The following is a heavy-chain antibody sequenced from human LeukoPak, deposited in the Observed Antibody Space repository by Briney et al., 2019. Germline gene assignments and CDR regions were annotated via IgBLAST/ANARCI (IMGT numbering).Heavy chain of an antibody. V-gene: IGHV5-51*01. CDR1: GYSFTSYW. J-gene: IGHJ6*02. Sequence: GESLKISCKGSGYSFTSYWIGWVRQVPGKGLEWMGIIYPGDSDTRYSPSFQGQVTISADKSISTAYLQWSSLKASDTAMYYCARQIWFGAYYYGMDVWGQGTTVTVSS. CDR3: ARQIWFGAYYYGMDV. D-gene: IGHD3-10*01. CDR2: IYPGDSDT.